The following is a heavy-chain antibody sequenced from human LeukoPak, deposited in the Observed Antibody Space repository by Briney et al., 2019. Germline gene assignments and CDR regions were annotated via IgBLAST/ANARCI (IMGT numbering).Heavy chain of an antibody. Sequence: PSETLSLTCTVSGGSISSGDYYWSWIRQPPGKGLEWIGYIYYSGNTYYNPSLKSRVTISIDTSKNQFSLKLSSVTAADTAVYYCARGWFGELLTSNFDYWGQGTLVTVSS. V-gene: IGHV4-30-4*01. CDR3: ARGWFGELLTSNFDY. D-gene: IGHD3-10*01. J-gene: IGHJ4*02. CDR2: IYYSGNT. CDR1: GGSISSGDYY.